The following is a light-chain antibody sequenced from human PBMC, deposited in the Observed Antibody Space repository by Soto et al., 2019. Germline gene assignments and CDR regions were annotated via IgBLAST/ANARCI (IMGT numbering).Light chain of an antibody. Sequence: QSALTQPPSVSGSPGQSVTISCTGTSSDVGGYNRVSWYQQPPGTVPKLIIYEVSIRPSGVPDRFSGSKSGNSASLTISGLQAEDEAEYFCCSFTSSTTLVFGGGTKLTVL. J-gene: IGLJ3*02. CDR3: CSFTSSTTLV. V-gene: IGLV2-18*02. CDR2: EVS. CDR1: SSDVGGYNR.